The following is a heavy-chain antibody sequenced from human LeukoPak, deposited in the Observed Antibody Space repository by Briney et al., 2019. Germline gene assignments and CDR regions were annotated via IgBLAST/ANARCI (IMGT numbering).Heavy chain of an antibody. V-gene: IGHV3-30*02. Sequence: GGSLRLSCSASAFPFSTYGMHWVRRAPGKGLEGVGLLRYEAHDYYYADSVRCRFTISRYNYKNILYLKINSLRAEDTAVYSCAREMATPDDGFDIWGQGTMVTVSS. CDR2: LRYEAHDY. J-gene: IGHJ3*02. CDR3: AREMATPDDGFDI. D-gene: IGHD5-24*01. CDR1: AFPFSTYG.